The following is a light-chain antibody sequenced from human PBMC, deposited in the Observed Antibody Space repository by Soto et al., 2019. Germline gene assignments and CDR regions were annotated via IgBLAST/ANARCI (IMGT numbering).Light chain of an antibody. CDR2: AAS. CDR3: QQLNSYPRT. CDR1: QGISSY. V-gene: IGKV1-9*01. Sequence: DIQLTQSPSFLSASVGDRVTITCRASQGISSYLAWYQQKPGKAPKLLIYAASTLQSGVPSRFSGSGSWTEFTLTISSPQPEDFATYYCQQLNSYPRTFGQGTKVEIK. J-gene: IGKJ1*01.